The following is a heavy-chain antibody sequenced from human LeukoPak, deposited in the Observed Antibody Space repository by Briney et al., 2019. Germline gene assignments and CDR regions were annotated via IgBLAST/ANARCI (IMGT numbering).Heavy chain of an antibody. CDR3: ARAENWFDP. J-gene: IGHJ5*02. Sequence: ASVKVSCKASGYTFTTYAMHWVRQAPGQRLEWMGWINVGNGNTKYSQKFQGRVTITRDTSASTAYVELSSLRFEDTAVYYCARAENWFDPWGQGTLVTVSS. V-gene: IGHV1-3*01. CDR1: GYTFTTYA. CDR2: INVGNGNT.